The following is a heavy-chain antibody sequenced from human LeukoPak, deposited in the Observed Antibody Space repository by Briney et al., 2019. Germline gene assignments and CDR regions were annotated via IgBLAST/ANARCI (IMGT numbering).Heavy chain of an antibody. V-gene: IGHV4-39*02. D-gene: IGHD1-26*01. CDR2: IYYSGST. Sequence: PSETLSLTCTASGGSISSSSYYWGWIRQPPGKGLEWIGSIYYSGSTYYNPSLKSRVTISVDTSKNQFSLKLSSVTAADTAVYYCAREGSGSYYYYYYYMDVWGKGTSVTVSS. CDR3: AREGSGSYYYYYYYMDV. CDR1: GGSISSSSYY. J-gene: IGHJ6*03.